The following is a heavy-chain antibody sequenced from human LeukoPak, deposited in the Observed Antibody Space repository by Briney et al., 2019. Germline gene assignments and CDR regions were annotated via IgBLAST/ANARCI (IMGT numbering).Heavy chain of an antibody. D-gene: IGHD1-26*01. J-gene: IGHJ6*03. CDR1: GGSISSYY. CDR3: ARVGASYYYYYMDV. Sequence: PSETLSLTCTVSGGSISSYYWSRIRQPAGKGLEWIGRIYTSGSTNYNPSLKSRVTMSVDTSKNQFSLKLSSVTAADTAVYYCARVGASYYYYYMDVWGKGTTVTVSS. CDR2: IYTSGST. V-gene: IGHV4-4*07.